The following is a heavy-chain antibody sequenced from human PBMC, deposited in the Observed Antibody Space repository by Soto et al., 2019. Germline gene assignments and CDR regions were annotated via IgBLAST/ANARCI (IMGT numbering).Heavy chain of an antibody. CDR1: GFTFSSYG. J-gene: IGHJ6*02. CDR3: AKESYDFSYYYGMDV. Sequence: QVQLVESGGGVVQPGRSLRLSCAASGFTFSSYGMHWVRQAPGKGLEWVAVISYDGSNKYYADSVKGRFTISRDNSKNTLYLQMNSLRAEDTAVYYCAKESYDFSYYYGMDVWGQGTTVTVSS. D-gene: IGHD3-3*01. CDR2: ISYDGSNK. V-gene: IGHV3-30*18.